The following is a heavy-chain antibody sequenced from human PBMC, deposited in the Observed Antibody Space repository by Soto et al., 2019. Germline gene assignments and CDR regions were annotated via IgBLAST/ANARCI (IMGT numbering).Heavy chain of an antibody. CDR3: ATVEVARELEDWYFDL. V-gene: IGHV1-24*01. D-gene: IGHD1-26*01. CDR2: FDPEDGET. CDR1: GYTLTELS. J-gene: IGHJ2*01. Sequence: VKVSCKVSGYTLTELSMHWVRQAPGKGLEWMGGFDPEDGETIYAQKFQGRVTMTEDTSTDTAYMELSSLRSEDTVVYYCATVEVARELEDWYFDLWGRGTLVTVSS.